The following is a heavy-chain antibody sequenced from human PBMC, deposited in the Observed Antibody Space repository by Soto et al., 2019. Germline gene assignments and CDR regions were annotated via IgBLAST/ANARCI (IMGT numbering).Heavy chain of an antibody. V-gene: IGHV3-74*01. CDR3: AREDPGPVEHFDY. Sequence: EVQLVESGGGLVQPGGSLRLSCAASGFTFSSYWMHWVRKAPGKGLVWVSRINSDGSSTSYADSVKGRFTISRDNAKNTLYLQMNSLRAEDTAVYYCAREDPGPVEHFDYWGQGTLVTVSS. CDR1: GFTFSSYW. CDR2: INSDGSST. J-gene: IGHJ4*02. D-gene: IGHD2-8*02.